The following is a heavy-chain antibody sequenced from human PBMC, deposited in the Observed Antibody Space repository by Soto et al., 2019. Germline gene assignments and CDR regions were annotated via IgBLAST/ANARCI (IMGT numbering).Heavy chain of an antibody. D-gene: IGHD1-7*01. V-gene: IGHV1-69*12. Sequence: QVQLVQSGAEVKKPGSSVKVSCKASGGTFSSYAISWVRQAPGQGLEWMGGIIPIFGTANYAQKFQGRVTITADESTSTAYMELSSLRSEDTAVYYCARGGGLELRLGKPTAYYYYYGMDVWGQGTTVTVSS. CDR3: ARGGGLELRLGKPTAYYYYYGMDV. J-gene: IGHJ6*02. CDR1: GGTFSSYA. CDR2: IIPIFGTA.